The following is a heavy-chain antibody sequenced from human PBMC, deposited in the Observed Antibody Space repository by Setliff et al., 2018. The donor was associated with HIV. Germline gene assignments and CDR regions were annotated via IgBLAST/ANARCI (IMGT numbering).Heavy chain of an antibody. D-gene: IGHD2-8*02. CDR3: ARLVVLVPGHMEYYDY. Sequence: GGSLRLSCAASGFTFSNYWMHWVRQAPGKGPVWVSRIAVDGSRTDYANSVRGRFTISRDNAKNLVYLQTSSLRAEDTAVYYCARLVVLVPGHMEYYDYWGQGSLVTVSS. J-gene: IGHJ4*02. CDR2: IAVDGSRT. CDR1: GFTFSNYW. V-gene: IGHV3-74*01.